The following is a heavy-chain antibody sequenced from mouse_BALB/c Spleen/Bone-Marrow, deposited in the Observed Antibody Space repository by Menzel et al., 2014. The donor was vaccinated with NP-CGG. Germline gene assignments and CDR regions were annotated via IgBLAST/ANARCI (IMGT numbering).Heavy chain of an antibody. CDR1: GFTFNSYS. J-gene: IGHJ3*01. CDR3: ARPELYSRWFAY. Sequence: VKREESGAEFVKPGASVKLSCKASGFTFNSYSMHWVRQRPGQGLEWIGEIDPADSNTNYDQKVKGKATITADKSSNPAYLQLSSLTAEASAVYYCARPELYSRWFAYWGQGTLVTVSA. CDR2: IDPADSNT. D-gene: IGHD1-1*01. V-gene: IGHV1-69*02.